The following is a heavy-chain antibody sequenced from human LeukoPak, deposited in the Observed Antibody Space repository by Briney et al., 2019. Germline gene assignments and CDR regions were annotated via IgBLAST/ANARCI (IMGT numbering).Heavy chain of an antibody. J-gene: IGHJ6*02. CDR2: IYSGDSGVST. Sequence: PGGSLRLSCAASGFTFSSYAMSWVRQAPGKGLEWVSVIYSGDSGVSTYYADSVKGRFTISRHNSKNTLYLQMSSLRAEDTAVYFCARSAARLRYYYAMDVWGQGTTVTV. CDR3: ARSAARLRYYYAMDV. V-gene: IGHV3-23*03. D-gene: IGHD6-6*01. CDR1: GFTFSSYA.